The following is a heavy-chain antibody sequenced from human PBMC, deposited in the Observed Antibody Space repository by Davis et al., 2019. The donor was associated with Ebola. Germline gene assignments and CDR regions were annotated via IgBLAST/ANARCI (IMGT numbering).Heavy chain of an antibody. CDR1: GFTFSSYW. CDR2: INSDGSST. Sequence: HTGGSLRLSCAASGFTFSSYWMHWVRQAPGKGLVWVSRINSDGSSTSYADSVKGRFTISRDSSKNTLYLQMTSLRVDDTAVYYCARAPGIDDDNWNVEYLQHWGRGTLVTVSS. J-gene: IGHJ1*01. CDR3: ARAPGIDDDNWNVEYLQH. D-gene: IGHD5-24*01. V-gene: IGHV3-74*01.